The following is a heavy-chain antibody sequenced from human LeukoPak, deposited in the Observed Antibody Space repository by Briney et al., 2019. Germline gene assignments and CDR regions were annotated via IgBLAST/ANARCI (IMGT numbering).Heavy chain of an antibody. Sequence: GGSLKLSCAASGFTFSDYYMSWIRQAPGKGLEWVSYISSSGSTIYYADSVKGRFTISRDNAKNSLYLQMNSLRAEDTAVYYCASSGPREDYFDYWGQGTLVTVSS. CDR1: GFTFSDYY. CDR2: ISSSGSTI. D-gene: IGHD6-19*01. CDR3: ASSGPREDYFDY. J-gene: IGHJ4*02. V-gene: IGHV3-11*01.